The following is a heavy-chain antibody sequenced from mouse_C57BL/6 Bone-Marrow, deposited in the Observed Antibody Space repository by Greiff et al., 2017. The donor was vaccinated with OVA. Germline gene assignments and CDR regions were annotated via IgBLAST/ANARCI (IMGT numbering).Heavy chain of an antibody. Sequence: EVKLVESGGGLVQPGGSMKLSCVASGFTFSNYWMNWVRQSPEKGLEWVAQIRLKSDNYATHYAESVKGRFTISRDDSKSSVYLQMNNLRAEDTGIYYCTGEDYYGSSFDDWGQGTTLTVSS. J-gene: IGHJ2*01. V-gene: IGHV6-3*01. CDR3: TGEDYYGSSFDD. D-gene: IGHD1-1*01. CDR1: GFTFSNYW. CDR2: IRLKSDNYAT.